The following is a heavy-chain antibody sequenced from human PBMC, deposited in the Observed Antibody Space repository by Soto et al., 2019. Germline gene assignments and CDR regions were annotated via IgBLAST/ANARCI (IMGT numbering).Heavy chain of an antibody. D-gene: IGHD5-18*01. J-gene: IGHJ4*02. CDR3: ARVQNPWIQLSFFDY. CDR2: ISYDGSNK. CDR1: GFTFSSYA. V-gene: IGHV3-30-3*01. Sequence: GVSLRLSCAASGFTFSSYAMHWVRQAPGKGLEWVAVISYDGSNKYYADSVKGRFTISRDNSKNTLYLQMNSLRAEDTAVYYCARVQNPWIQLSFFDYWGQGTLVTDSS.